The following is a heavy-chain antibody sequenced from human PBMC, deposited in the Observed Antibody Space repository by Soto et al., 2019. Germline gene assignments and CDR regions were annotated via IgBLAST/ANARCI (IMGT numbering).Heavy chain of an antibody. V-gene: IGHV1-2*02. CDR3: ARAGYDFWSGISWYFDY. Sequence: ASVKVSCKASGYTFTGYYMHWVRQAPGQGLEWMGWINPNSGGTNYAQKFQGRVTITADESTSTAYMELSSLRSEDTAVYYCARAGYDFWSGISWYFDYWGQGTLVTVSS. D-gene: IGHD3-3*01. CDR2: INPNSGGT. CDR1: GYTFTGYY. J-gene: IGHJ4*02.